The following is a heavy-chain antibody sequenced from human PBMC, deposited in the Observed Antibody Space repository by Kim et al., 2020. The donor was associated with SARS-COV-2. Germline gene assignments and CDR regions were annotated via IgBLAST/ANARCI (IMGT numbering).Heavy chain of an antibody. CDR3: ARASRTQRDGYNYDY. V-gene: IGHV4-31*02. D-gene: IGHD5-12*01. Sequence: PSLKSRVTISVDTSKNQFSLKLSSVTAADTAVYYCARASRTQRDGYNYDYWGQGTLVTVSS. J-gene: IGHJ4*02.